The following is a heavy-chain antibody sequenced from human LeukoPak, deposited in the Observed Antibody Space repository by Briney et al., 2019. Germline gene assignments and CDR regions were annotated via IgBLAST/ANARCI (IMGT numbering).Heavy chain of an antibody. D-gene: IGHD5-18*01. CDR2: IIPIFGTA. V-gene: IGHV1-69*13. J-gene: IGHJ3*02. CDR3: ARSPGGGYSYGFDAFDI. Sequence: SVKVSCKASGGTFSSYAISWVRQAPGQGLEWMGGIIPIFGTANYAQKFQGRVTITADESTSTAYMELSSLRSEDTAVYYCARSPGGGYSYGFDAFDIWGQGTMVTVSS. CDR1: GGTFSSYA.